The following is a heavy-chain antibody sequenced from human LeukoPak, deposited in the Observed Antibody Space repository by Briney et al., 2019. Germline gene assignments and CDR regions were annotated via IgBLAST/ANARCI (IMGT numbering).Heavy chain of an antibody. CDR3: ASARYSGSYFPGY. Sequence: GGSLRLSCAASGFTFSAYSMNWVRQAPGKGLEWVSSITETSHVYYADSVKGRFTISRDNAKNSLYLQMNSLRAEDTAVYYCASARYSGSYFPGYWGQGTLVTVSS. V-gene: IGHV3-21*01. J-gene: IGHJ4*02. D-gene: IGHD1-26*01. CDR1: GFTFSAYS. CDR2: ITETSHV.